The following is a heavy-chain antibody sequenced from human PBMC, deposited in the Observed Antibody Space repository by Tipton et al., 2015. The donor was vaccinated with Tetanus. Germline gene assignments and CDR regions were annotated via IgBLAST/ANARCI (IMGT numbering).Heavy chain of an antibody. Sequence: TLSLTCTVSGGSINPYYWSWIRQPPGKGLEWIGNVYSSGSTNYSPSLKSRVTISVDTSKNQFSLKLSSVTAADTAVYYCARGKHTVTFDYWGQGTLVTVSS. CDR3: ARGKHTVTFDY. V-gene: IGHV4-59*12. CDR2: VYSSGST. CDR1: GGSINPYY. J-gene: IGHJ4*02. D-gene: IGHD4-17*01.